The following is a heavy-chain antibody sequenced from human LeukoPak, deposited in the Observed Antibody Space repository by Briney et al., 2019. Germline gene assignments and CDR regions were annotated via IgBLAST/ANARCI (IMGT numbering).Heavy chain of an antibody. CDR1: GGSISSSSYY. D-gene: IGHD3-10*01. CDR2: IYYSGST. Sequence: ASETLSLTCTVSGGSISSSSYYWGWIRQPPGKGLERIGSIYYSGSTYYNPSLKSRVTISVDTSKNQFSLKLSSVTAADTAVYYCARTRYYYNSRSYGAPYYFDYWGQGTLVTVSS. CDR3: ARTRYYYNSRSYGAPYYFDY. J-gene: IGHJ4*02. V-gene: IGHV4-39*01.